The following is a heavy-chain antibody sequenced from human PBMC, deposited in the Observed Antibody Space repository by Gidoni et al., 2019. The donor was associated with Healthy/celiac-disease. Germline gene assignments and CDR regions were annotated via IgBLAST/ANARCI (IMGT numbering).Heavy chain of an antibody. Sequence: QVQLVESGGGVVQPGRSLRISCAAFGFPFRSYGMHWLRQAPAHGMQWVRKVQGKGWEWVAVIWYDGSNKYYADSVKGRFTISRDNSKNTLYLQMNSLRAEDTAVYYCAREVWYGGNSGAGIDYWGQGTLVTVSS. D-gene: IGHD2-21*02. CDR1: GFPFRSYG. J-gene: IGHJ4*02. CDR3: AREVWYGGNSGAGIDY. CDR2: IWYDGSNK. V-gene: IGHV3-33*01.